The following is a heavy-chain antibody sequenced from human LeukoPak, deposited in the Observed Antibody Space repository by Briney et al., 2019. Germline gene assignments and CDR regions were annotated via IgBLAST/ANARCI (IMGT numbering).Heavy chain of an antibody. CDR1: GFTFSNYG. Sequence: PGGSLRLSCAASGFTFSNYGMIWVRQAPGKGLEWVSTISGSADNTYYEDSVKGRFTFSRDNSKNALYPQMNSLRADDTAVYYCAKDDAWLRFGEWSQGTLVTVSS. CDR2: ISGSADNT. D-gene: IGHD3-10*01. V-gene: IGHV3-23*01. J-gene: IGHJ4*02. CDR3: AKDDAWLRFGE.